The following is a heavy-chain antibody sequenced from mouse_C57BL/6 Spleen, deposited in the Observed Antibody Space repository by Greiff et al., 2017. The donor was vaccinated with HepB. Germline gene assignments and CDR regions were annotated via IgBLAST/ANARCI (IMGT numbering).Heavy chain of an antibody. J-gene: IGHJ3*01. D-gene: IGHD2-1*01. Sequence: EVNVVESGGDLVNPGGSLKLSCAASGFPFVSFGMSWVRQTPDKRLEWVATISSGGSYTYYPDSVKGRFTISRDNAKNTLYLQMSSLKSEDTAMYYCARGNYGNPFAYWGQGTLVTVSA. CDR2: ISSGGSYT. CDR3: ARGNYGNPFAY. CDR1: GFPFVSFG. V-gene: IGHV5-6*01.